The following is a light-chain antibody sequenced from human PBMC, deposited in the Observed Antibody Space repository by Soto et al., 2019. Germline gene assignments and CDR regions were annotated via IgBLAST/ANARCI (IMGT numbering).Light chain of an antibody. CDR3: QSYDNILSGPL. J-gene: IGLJ3*02. CDR1: SSDVGSYNL. Sequence: QSAPTQPASVSGSPGQSITITCTGTSSDVGSYNLVSWYQQHPGKAPKLMIYEGTKRPSGVSNRFSGSKSANAASLTISGLQAEDEAHYYCQSYDNILSGPLFGGGTKLTVL. CDR2: EGT. V-gene: IGLV2-23*01.